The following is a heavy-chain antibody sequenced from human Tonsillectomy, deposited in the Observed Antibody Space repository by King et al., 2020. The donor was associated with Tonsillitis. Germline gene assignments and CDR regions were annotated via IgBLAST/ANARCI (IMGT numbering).Heavy chain of an antibody. CDR3: ARLRTSPYYFDF. D-gene: IGHD2-8*01. J-gene: IGHJ4*02. CDR1: GYSFSNYW. Sequence: DQLVQSGAEVRKPGESLKISCQASGYSFSNYWIDWVRQMPGKGLEWMGIIYPGDSDTRYSPSFQGQVTISADKSNSTAYVQWSSLKASDTAMYYCARLRTSPYYFDFWGQGTLVTVSS. CDR2: IYPGDSDT. V-gene: IGHV5-51*01.